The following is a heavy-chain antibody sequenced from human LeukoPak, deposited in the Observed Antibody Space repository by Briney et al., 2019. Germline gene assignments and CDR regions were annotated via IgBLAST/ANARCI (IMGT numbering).Heavy chain of an antibody. CDR3: AREEFGGSGSYYSDYYYYGMDV. CDR1: GFTFSNYT. D-gene: IGHD3-10*01. Sequence: PGGSLRLSCAASGFTFSNYTMNWVRQAPGKGLEGVSSIIGISSTIYYADSVKGRFTISRDNAKKSLYLQMNSLRAEDTAVYYCAREEFGGSGSYYSDYYYYGMDVWGQGTTVTVSS. J-gene: IGHJ6*02. CDR2: IIGISSTI. V-gene: IGHV3-48*04.